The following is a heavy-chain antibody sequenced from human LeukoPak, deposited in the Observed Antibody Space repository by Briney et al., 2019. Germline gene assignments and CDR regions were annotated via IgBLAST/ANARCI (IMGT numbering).Heavy chain of an antibody. J-gene: IGHJ4*02. CDR3: AKGPDCSSTSCYARRFSFAY. D-gene: IGHD2-2*01. CDR2: ISGSGGST. V-gene: IGHV3-23*01. Sequence: GGSLRLSCAASGFTFSSYAMSWVRQAPGKGLEWVSAISGSGGSTYYADSVKGRFTISRDNSKKTLYLQMNSLRAEDTAVYYCAKGPDCSSTSCYARRFSFAYWGQGTLVTVSS. CDR1: GFTFSSYA.